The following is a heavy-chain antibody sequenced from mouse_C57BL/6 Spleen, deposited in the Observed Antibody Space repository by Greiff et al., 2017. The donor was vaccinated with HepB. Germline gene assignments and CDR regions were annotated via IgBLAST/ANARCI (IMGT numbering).Heavy chain of an antibody. CDR2: IHPNSGST. D-gene: IGHD3-2*02. Sequence: VQLQQSGAELVKPGASVKLSCKASGYTFTSYWMHWVKQRPGQGLEWIGMIHPNSGSTNYNEKFKSKATLTVDKSSSTAYMQLSSLTSEDSAVYYCARSTAQASWFAYWGQGTLVTVSA. CDR3: ARSTAQASWFAY. CDR1: GYTFTSYW. V-gene: IGHV1-64*01. J-gene: IGHJ3*01.